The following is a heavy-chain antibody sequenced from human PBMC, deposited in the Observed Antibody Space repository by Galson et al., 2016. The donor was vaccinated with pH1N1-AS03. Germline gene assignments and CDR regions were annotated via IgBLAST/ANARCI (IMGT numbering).Heavy chain of an antibody. CDR2: IFHSGTT. CDR1: GGSIRNYY. Sequence: LSLTCSVSGGSIRNYYWSWIRQPPGKGLEWIGHIFHSGTTIYNPSLKGRVTILVDTSKNHFSLKLSSVTAADTAVYYCARHDPPGDYGGTHWYVDLWGRGTLVTVSS. CDR3: ARHDPPGDYGGTHWYVDL. D-gene: IGHD4-17*01. V-gene: IGHV4-59*08. J-gene: IGHJ2*01.